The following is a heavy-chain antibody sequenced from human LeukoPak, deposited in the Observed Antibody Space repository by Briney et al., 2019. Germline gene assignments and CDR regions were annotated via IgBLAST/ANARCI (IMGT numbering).Heavy chain of an antibody. D-gene: IGHD3-10*01. Sequence: GGSLRLSCAASGITFSRYGMHWVRQAPGKGLEWVTFIRYDGSIKYYADSVNGRFTMSRDNSKNTLFLQMNSLRAEDTAVYYRAENGRDYLGSGSHFPGVPALDYWGQGTLVTVSS. CDR2: IRYDGSIK. J-gene: IGHJ4*02. V-gene: IGHV3-30*02. CDR1: GITFSRYG. CDR3: AENGRDYLGSGSHFPGVPALDY.